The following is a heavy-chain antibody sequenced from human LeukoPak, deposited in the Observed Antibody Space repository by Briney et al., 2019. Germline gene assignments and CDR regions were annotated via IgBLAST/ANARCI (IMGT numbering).Heavy chain of an antibody. CDR3: ARVDSSGWSRVDY. CDR2: INHSGST. V-gene: IGHV4-34*01. J-gene: IGHJ4*02. CDR1: GGSFSGYY. Sequence: KPSETLSLTCAVYGGSFSGYYWSWIRQPPGKGLEWIGEINHSGSTNYNPSLKSRVTISVDTSKNQFSLKLSSVTAADTAVYYCARVDSSGWSRVDYWGQGTLVTVSS. D-gene: IGHD6-19*01.